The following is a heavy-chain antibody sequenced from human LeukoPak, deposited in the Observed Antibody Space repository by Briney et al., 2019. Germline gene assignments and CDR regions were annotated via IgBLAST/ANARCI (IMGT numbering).Heavy chain of an antibody. J-gene: IGHJ4*02. CDR1: EYTFTDCY. Sequence: ASVKVSCKPSEYTFTDCYIHWVRQAPGQGLEWMGWISAYNGNTNYAQKLQGRVTMTTDTSTSTAYMELRSLRSDDTAVYYCATLGYSSDPPNDYWGRGTLVTVSS. CDR2: ISAYNGNT. V-gene: IGHV1-18*04. D-gene: IGHD6-25*01. CDR3: ATLGYSSDPPNDY.